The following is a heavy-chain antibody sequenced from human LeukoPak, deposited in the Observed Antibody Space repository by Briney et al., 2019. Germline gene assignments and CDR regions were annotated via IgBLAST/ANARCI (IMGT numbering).Heavy chain of an antibody. CDR2: IYYSGST. CDR3: ARVRYCSGGSCYYFDY. D-gene: IGHD2-15*01. Sequence: SETLSLTCTVSGGSISSHYWSWIRQPPGKGLEWIGYIYYSGSTTYNPPLKSRVTISVDTSKNQFSLKLNSVTAADTAVYYCARVRYCSGGSCYYFDYWGQGTLVTVSS. V-gene: IGHV4-59*11. CDR1: GGSISSHY. J-gene: IGHJ4*02.